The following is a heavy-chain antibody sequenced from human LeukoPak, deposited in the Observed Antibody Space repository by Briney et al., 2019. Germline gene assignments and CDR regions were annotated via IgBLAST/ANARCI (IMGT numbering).Heavy chain of an antibody. CDR3: ARDVEASIAARPFSHSDY. CDR2: ISSSSSYI. Sequence: PGGSLRLSCAASGFTFSSYSMNWVRQAPGKGLEWVSSISSSSSYIYYADSVKGRFTISRDNAKNSLYLQMNSLRAEDTAVYYCARDVEASIAARPFSHSDYWGQGTLVTVSS. D-gene: IGHD6-6*01. J-gene: IGHJ4*02. CDR1: GFTFSSYS. V-gene: IGHV3-21*01.